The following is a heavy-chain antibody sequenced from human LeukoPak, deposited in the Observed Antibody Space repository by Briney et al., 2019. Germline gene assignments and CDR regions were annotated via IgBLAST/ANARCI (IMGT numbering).Heavy chain of an antibody. CDR3: TSHAAFDP. V-gene: IGHV3-15*01. Sequence: GGSLRLSCAASGFTFSDYYMSWVRQAPGKGLEWVGRIKSKNVGGTTDYAAPVKGRFTISRDDSKNTVYLQMNSLKIEDTAVYYCTSHAAFDPWGQGTLVTVSS. J-gene: IGHJ5*02. CDR1: GFTFSDYY. CDR2: IKSKNVGGTT.